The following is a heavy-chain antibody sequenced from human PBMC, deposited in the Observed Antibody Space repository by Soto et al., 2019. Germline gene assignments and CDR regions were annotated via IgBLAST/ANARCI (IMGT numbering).Heavy chain of an antibody. J-gene: IGHJ6*02. V-gene: IGHV3-30*18. CDR3: AKDGGIGGMDV. D-gene: IGHD3-16*01. CDR2: ISYDGSNK. CDR1: GFTFSSYG. Sequence: QVQLVESGGGVVQPGRSLRLSCAASGFTFSSYGMHWVRQAPGKGLEWVAVISYDGSNKYYADSVKGRFTISRDNSKKTLYLQMNSLRAEDTAVYYCAKDGGIGGMDVWGQGTTVTVSS.